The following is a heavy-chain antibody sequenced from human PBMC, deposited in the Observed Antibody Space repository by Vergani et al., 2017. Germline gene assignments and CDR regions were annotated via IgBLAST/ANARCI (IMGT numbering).Heavy chain of an antibody. CDR1: GYSFTSYW. Sequence: EVQLVQSGAELKKPGESLRISCKVSGYSFTSYWTSWVRQMPGKGLEWMGRIDPSDSYTNYRPSFQGHVTISAEKSISTSYLQWSSLKASDTAMYYCARTGWRNYDILTGLSNYYYYMDVWGKGTTVTGSS. CDR3: ARTGWRNYDILTGLSNYYYYMDV. CDR2: IDPSDSYT. J-gene: IGHJ6*03. V-gene: IGHV5-10-1*03. D-gene: IGHD3-9*01.